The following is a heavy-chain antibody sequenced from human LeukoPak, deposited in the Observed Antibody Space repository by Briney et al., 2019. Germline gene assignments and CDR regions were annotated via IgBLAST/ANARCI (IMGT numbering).Heavy chain of an antibody. V-gene: IGHV1-69*06. CDR3: AREGDYGDYGYFDY. CDR2: IIPIFGTA. J-gene: IGHJ4*02. D-gene: IGHD4-17*01. Sequence: SVKVSCKASGYTFTSYDINWVRQATGQGLEWMGGIIPIFGTANYAQKFQGRVTITADKSTSTAYMELSSLRSEDTAVYYCAREGDYGDYGYFDYWGQGTLVTVSS. CDR1: GYTFTSYD.